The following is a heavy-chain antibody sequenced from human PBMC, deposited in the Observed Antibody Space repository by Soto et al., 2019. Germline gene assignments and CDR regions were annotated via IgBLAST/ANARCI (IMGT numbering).Heavy chain of an antibody. CDR1: GGYLSGYY. CDR2: VKDGGHT. D-gene: IGHD5-12*01. V-gene: IGHV4-34*01. J-gene: IGHJ4*02. Sequence: QVQLQQWGAGLLKPSETLSLNCAVTGGYLSGYYWSWIRQPPGKGLEWIGEVKDGGHTNYSPSLRGRVTISSDTSNNQFSLRLNFVTAADTGAYYCARGQEGVVATHWDQGSLVTVSS. CDR3: ARGQEGVVATH.